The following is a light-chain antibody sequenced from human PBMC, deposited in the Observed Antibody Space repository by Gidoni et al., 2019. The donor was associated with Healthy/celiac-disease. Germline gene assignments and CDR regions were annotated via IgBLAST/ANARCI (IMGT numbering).Light chain of an antibody. Sequence: EIVLTQSPVPLSLSPGERATLSCRASQSVSSSYLAWYQQKPGQAPRLLIYDASSRATGIPDRFSGSGSGTDFTLTISRLEPEDFAVYYCQQYGSSPGTFGQGTKVEIK. V-gene: IGKV3-20*01. CDR3: QQYGSSPGT. CDR1: QSVSSSY. J-gene: IGKJ1*01. CDR2: DAS.